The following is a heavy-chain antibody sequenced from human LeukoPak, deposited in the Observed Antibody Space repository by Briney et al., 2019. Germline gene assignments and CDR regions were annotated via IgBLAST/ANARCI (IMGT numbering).Heavy chain of an antibody. Sequence: PGGSLRLSCAAPGFTFSSYWMHWVRQVPGKGLVWVSRINSDGSSTSYADSVRGRFTVSRDNAKNTLYLQMNSLRAEDTAVYYCTSIPGDWGQGTLVTVSS. J-gene: IGHJ4*02. CDR1: GFTFSSYW. CDR3: TSIPGD. V-gene: IGHV3-74*01. D-gene: IGHD7-27*01. CDR2: INSDGSST.